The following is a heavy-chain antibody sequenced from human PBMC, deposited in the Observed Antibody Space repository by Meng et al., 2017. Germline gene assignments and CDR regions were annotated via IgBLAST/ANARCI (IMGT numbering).Heavy chain of an antibody. D-gene: IGHD6-19*01. J-gene: IGHJ4*02. CDR1: VYTFTCSA. V-gene: IGHV7-4-1*01. Sequence: VQVGLLQWGLEKLGASVTVSLNGSVYTFTCSAMNWGRQAHGQGIERMGWINTNPGSTTNAQAFTGSLVFTLEDTVSTEYLQILSLKAEDNAVYYCSGMRKAVAGTLGCDNYWGQGTLVTVSS. CDR3: SGMRKAVAGTLGCDNY. CDR2: INTNPGST.